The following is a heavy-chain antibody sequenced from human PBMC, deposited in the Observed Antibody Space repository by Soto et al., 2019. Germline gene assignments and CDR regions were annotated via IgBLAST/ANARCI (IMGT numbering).Heavy chain of an antibody. Sequence: KPSETLSLTCAVYGGSFSGYYWSWIRQPPGKGLEWIGEINHSGSTNYNPSLKSRVTISVDTSKNQFSLKLSSVTAADTAVYYCARCPLTGTNYYYYGMDVWGQGTTVTVSS. V-gene: IGHV4-34*01. J-gene: IGHJ6*02. CDR2: INHSGST. CDR1: GGSFSGYY. CDR3: ARCPLTGTNYYYYGMDV. D-gene: IGHD1-1*01.